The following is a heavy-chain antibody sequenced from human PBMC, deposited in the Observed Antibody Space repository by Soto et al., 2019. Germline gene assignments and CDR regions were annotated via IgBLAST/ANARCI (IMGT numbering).Heavy chain of an antibody. V-gene: IGHV4-31*03. CDR2: IYYSGST. CDR1: GGSISSGGYY. Sequence: QVQLQESGPGLVKPSQTLSLTCTVSGGSISSGGYYWSWIRQHPGKGLEWIGYIYYSGSTYYNPSLKSRVTISVDTSKNQFSLKLSSVTAADTAVYYCARDGNSGYDLSNWFDPWGQGTLVTVSS. D-gene: IGHD5-12*01. J-gene: IGHJ5*02. CDR3: ARDGNSGYDLSNWFDP.